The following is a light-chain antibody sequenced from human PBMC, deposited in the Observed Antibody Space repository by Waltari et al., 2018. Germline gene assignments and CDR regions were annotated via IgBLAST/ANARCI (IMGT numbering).Light chain of an antibody. CDR1: QSVSSN. CDR3: QQYNNWPPWT. CDR2: GAS. V-gene: IGKV3-15*01. J-gene: IGKJ1*01. Sequence: CRASQSVSSNLAWYQQKPGQAPRLLIYGASTRATGIPARFSGSGSGTEFTLTISSLQSEDFAVYYCQQYNNWPPWTFGQGTKVEIK.